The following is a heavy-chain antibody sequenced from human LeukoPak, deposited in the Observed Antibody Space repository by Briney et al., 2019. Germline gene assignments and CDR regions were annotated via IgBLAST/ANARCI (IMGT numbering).Heavy chain of an antibody. CDR2: IYYSGNT. Sequence: SETLSLTCTVSGGSISGDHWNWIRQPPGKGLEWIGYIYYSGNTNYNPSLKSRVTISVDTSKNQFSLKLNSVTAADTAVYYCARRNDFGIWGQGAMVTVSS. CDR3: ARRNDFGI. J-gene: IGHJ3*02. V-gene: IGHV4-59*08. CDR1: GGSISGDH.